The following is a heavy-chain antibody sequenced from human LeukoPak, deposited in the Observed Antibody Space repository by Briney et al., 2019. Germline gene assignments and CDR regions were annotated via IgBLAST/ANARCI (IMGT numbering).Heavy chain of an antibody. D-gene: IGHD3-10*01. Sequence: SETLSLTCTVSGGSISSYYWSWIRQPAGKGLEWIGRIYTSGSTNYNPSLKSRVTMSVDTSKNQFSLKLSSVTAADTAVYYCARSVDLVVQGVTRPNWYFDLWGRGTLVTVSS. CDR2: IYTSGST. CDR1: GGSISSYY. J-gene: IGHJ2*01. V-gene: IGHV4-4*07. CDR3: ARSVDLVVQGVTRPNWYFDL.